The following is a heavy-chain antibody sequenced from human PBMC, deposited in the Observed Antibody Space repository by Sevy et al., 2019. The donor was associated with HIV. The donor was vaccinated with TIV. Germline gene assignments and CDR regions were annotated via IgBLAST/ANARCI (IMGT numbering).Heavy chain of an antibody. CDR3: ARVAGAYDILTGYTPYAFDI. J-gene: IGHJ3*02. CDR2: IYYSGST. Sequence: SETLSLTCTVSGDSISSGDYYWSWIRQPPGKGLEWIGYIYYSGSTYYNPSLKSRVTISVDTSKNQFSLKLSSVTAADTAVYYCARVAGAYDILTGYTPYAFDIWGQGTMVTVSS. CDR1: GDSISSGDYY. D-gene: IGHD3-9*01. V-gene: IGHV4-30-4*01.